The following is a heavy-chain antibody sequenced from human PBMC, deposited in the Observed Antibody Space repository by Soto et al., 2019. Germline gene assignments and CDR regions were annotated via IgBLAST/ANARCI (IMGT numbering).Heavy chain of an antibody. CDR1: GGSISSYY. D-gene: IGHD3-3*01. CDR3: ARHPIFGVVITAPVSNWVDP. J-gene: IGHJ5*02. CDR2: IYYGGST. V-gene: IGHV4-59*05. Sequence: SETLSLTCTVSGGSISSYYWSWIRQPPGKGLEWIGSIYYGGSTYYNPSLKSRVTISVDTSKNQFSLKLSSVTAADTAVYNCARHPIFGVVITAPVSNWVDPWGQGTLVTVSS.